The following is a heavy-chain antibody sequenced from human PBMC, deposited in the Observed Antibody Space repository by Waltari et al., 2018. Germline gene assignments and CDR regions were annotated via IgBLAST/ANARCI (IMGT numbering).Heavy chain of an antibody. CDR3: AKGQSSTVTTPPAY. D-gene: IGHD4-17*01. J-gene: IGHJ4*02. Sequence: EVQLVESGGGLVQPGRSLRLSCVASGFTFDDYAMQWVRQAPGKGLELVSGISWNSANMGYADSVKGRFTISRDNARNSLYLQMNSLRPEDTALYYCAKGQSSTVTTPPAYWGQGTLVTVSS. CDR2: ISWNSANM. CDR1: GFTFDDYA. V-gene: IGHV3-9*01.